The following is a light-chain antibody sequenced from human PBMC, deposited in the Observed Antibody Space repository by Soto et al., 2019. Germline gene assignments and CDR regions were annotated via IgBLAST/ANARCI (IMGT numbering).Light chain of an antibody. Sequence: SVLTQPASVSGSPGQSIATTCTGTNSDVGAFNYVSWYQQHPDKAPKLMIYEVSNRPSGVSNRFSGSKSVNTATLTISGLQTEDEADYYCSSYTTSSTRVFGTGTKVTVL. V-gene: IGLV2-14*03. CDR1: NSDVGAFNY. J-gene: IGLJ1*01. CDR3: SSYTTSSTRV. CDR2: EVS.